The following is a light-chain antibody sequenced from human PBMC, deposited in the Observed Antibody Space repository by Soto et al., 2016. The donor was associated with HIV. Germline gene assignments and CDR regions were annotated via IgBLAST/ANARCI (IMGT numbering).Light chain of an antibody. V-gene: IGLV3-1*01. CDR2: QDT. CDR3: QAWDRSTVV. CDR1: NLGNKY. Sequence: SYELTRPPSVSVSPGQTATITCSGDNLGNKYASWYQQRPGQSPMVLIYQDTKRPSGIPDRFSGSTSGNTATLTISGAQTVDEADYYCQAWDRSTVVFGGGTKLTVL. J-gene: IGLJ2*01.